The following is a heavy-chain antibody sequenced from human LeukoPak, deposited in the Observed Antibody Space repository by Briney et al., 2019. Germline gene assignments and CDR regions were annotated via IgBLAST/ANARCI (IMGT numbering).Heavy chain of an antibody. CDR3: ARIDVAAADYYFDY. J-gene: IGHJ4*02. Sequence: ASVKVSCKASGYTFTSYGISWVRQAPGQGLEWMGWISAYNGNTNYAQKLQGRVTMTTDTSTSTAYMELRSLRSDDTAAYYCARIDVAAADYYFDYWGQGTLVTVSS. D-gene: IGHD6-13*01. CDR2: ISAYNGNT. V-gene: IGHV1-18*01. CDR1: GYTFTSYG.